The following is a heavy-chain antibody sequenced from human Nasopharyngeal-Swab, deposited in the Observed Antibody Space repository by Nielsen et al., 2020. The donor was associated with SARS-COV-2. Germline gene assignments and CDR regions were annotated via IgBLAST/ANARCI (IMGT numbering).Heavy chain of an antibody. Sequence: GESLKISCAASGFTFSSYAMSWVRQAPGKGLEWVSAISGSGGSTYYADSVKGRFTISRDNSKSTLYLQMSSLRAEDTAVYYCARALTLRNYYYGMDVWGQGTTVTVSS. J-gene: IGHJ6*02. D-gene: IGHD2/OR15-2a*01. CDR2: ISGSGGST. CDR1: GFTFSSYA. CDR3: ARALTLRNYYYGMDV. V-gene: IGHV3-23*01.